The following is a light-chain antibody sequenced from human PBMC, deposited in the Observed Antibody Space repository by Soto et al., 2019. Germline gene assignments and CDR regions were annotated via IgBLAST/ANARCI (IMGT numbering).Light chain of an antibody. Sequence: EIVLTQSPGTLSLSPGERATLSCRASQSVSSSYLAWYQQKPGQAPRLLIYGASSRATDIPDRFSGSGSGTDFTLTISRLEPEDFAVYYCQQHGSSRTFGQGTKLEIK. CDR2: GAS. CDR1: QSVSSSY. V-gene: IGKV3-20*01. J-gene: IGKJ2*01. CDR3: QQHGSSRT.